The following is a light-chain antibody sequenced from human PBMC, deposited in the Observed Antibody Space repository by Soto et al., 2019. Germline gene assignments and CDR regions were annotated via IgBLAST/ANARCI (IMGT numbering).Light chain of an antibody. CDR3: LQHHSYPLT. CDR2: AVS. Sequence: DIQLTQSPSFLSASVGYRVTITCRASQEIGNYLAWFQQKPGKVPKRLIYAVSSLLSGVPSRFSGSGSGTEFTLTISSLQPEDFATYYCLQHHSYPLTFGQGTRLEIK. CDR1: QEIGNY. V-gene: IGKV1-17*03. J-gene: IGKJ5*01.